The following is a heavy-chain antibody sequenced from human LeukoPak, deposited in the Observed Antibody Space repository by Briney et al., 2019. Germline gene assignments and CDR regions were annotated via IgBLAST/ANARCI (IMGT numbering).Heavy chain of an antibody. J-gene: IGHJ5*02. D-gene: IGHD2-21*02. CDR1: GGTFSGYY. CDR2: INHSGST. V-gene: IGHV4-34*01. CDR3: ARAGATVVTASNWFDP. Sequence: PSETLSLTCAAYGGTFSGYYWSWIRQPPGKGLEWIGEINHSGSTNYNPSPKSRVTISVDPSKNQFSLKLSSVTAANTAVYYCARAGATVVTASNWFDPWGQGTLVTVSS.